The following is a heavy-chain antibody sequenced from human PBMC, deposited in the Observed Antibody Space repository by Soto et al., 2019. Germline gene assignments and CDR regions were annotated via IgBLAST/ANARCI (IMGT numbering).Heavy chain of an antibody. Sequence: EVQLVASGGGLVQPGGSLRLSCAASGFTFNDYAMHWVRQAPGKGLDWVSGINWNSGNIGYADSVKGRFTISRDSAKNSLYLQMNSLRAEDTALYYCAKGGSSSRRYSDYWGQGTLVTVSS. V-gene: IGHV3-9*01. CDR2: INWNSGNI. J-gene: IGHJ4*02. CDR3: AKGGSSSRRYSDY. CDR1: GFTFNDYA. D-gene: IGHD6-6*01.